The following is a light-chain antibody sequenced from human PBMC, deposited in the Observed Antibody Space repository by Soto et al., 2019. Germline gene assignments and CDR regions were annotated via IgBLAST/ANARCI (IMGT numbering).Light chain of an antibody. Sequence: ETVLTQSPATLSFSPGERATLSCRASQSVSSYLAWYRQKLGQTPSLLIYDASKRATGIPARFSGSGSGTDFTLTISSLEPEDFAIYYCHQRSNWPYTFGQGTKLEIE. CDR3: HQRSNWPYT. CDR1: QSVSSY. V-gene: IGKV3-11*01. CDR2: DAS. J-gene: IGKJ2*01.